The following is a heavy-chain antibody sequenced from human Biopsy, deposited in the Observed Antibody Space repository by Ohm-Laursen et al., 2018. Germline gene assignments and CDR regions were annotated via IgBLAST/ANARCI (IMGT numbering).Heavy chain of an antibody. CDR3: ARNTGWYGDLYYFDY. D-gene: IGHD6-19*01. Sequence: ASVKVSCKASGYTFTAYYIHWVRQAPGQGLEWMGMINPSGSTTSYPQIFQGRVTMTRDTSKSTVYMELSSLRSADTAVYFCARNTGWYGDLYYFDYWGRGTLVTVSS. CDR2: INPSGSTT. CDR1: GYTFTAYY. V-gene: IGHV1-46*01. J-gene: IGHJ4*02.